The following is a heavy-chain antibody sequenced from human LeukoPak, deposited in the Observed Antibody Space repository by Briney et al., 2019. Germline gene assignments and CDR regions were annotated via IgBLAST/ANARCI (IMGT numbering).Heavy chain of an antibody. J-gene: IGHJ3*02. D-gene: IGHD3-22*01. CDR3: ASPYYYDSGDAFDI. V-gene: IGHV3-11*01. CDR2: ISSSGSTI. CDR1: GFTFSDYY. Sequence: GGSLRLSCAASGFTFSDYYMSWIRQAPGKGLEWVSYISSSGSTIYYADCVKGRFTISRDNAKNSLYLQMNSLRAEDTAVYYYASPYYYDSGDAFDIWGQGTMVTVSS.